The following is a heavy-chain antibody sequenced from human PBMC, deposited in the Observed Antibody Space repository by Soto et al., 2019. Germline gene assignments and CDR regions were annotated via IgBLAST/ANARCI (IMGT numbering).Heavy chain of an antibody. D-gene: IGHD5-18*01. Sequence: QVQLQESGPGLVKPSQTLSLTCTVSGGSISSGDYYWSWIRQPPGKGLEWIGYIYYSGSTYYNPSLKRRLTLSVDPSKNELSLKLSSVTAADTAVYYCASNSYGYTFDDYWGQGTLVTVSS. CDR3: ASNSYGYTFDDY. CDR2: IYYSGST. J-gene: IGHJ4*02. CDR1: GGSISSGDYY. V-gene: IGHV4-30-4*01.